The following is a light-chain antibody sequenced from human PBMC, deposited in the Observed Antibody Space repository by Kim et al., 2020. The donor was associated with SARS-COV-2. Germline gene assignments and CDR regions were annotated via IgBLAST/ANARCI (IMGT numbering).Light chain of an antibody. CDR3: QVWDSSSDDVV. V-gene: IGLV3-21*03. CDR2: DDN. J-gene: IGLJ2*01. CDR1: SVGRKS. Sequence: APGKTDRITCGGNSVGRKSVNWYQQKPGQAPVMVLYDDNDRPSGIPERFSGSNSGDTATLTISRVEAGDEADYYCQVWDSSSDDVVFGGGTQLTVL.